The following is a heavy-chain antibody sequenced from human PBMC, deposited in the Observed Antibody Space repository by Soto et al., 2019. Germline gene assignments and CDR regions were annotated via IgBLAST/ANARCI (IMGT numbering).Heavy chain of an antibody. Sequence: ASVKVSCKASGYTFTSYGISWVRQAPGQGLEWMGWISAYNGNTNYAQKLQGRVTMTTDTSTSTAYMELRSLRSDDTAVYYCARAMKIAVAGGRKELYYYGMDVWGQGTTVTVSS. D-gene: IGHD6-19*01. CDR1: GYTFTSYG. V-gene: IGHV1-18*01. CDR2: ISAYNGNT. J-gene: IGHJ6*02. CDR3: ARAMKIAVAGGRKELYYYGMDV.